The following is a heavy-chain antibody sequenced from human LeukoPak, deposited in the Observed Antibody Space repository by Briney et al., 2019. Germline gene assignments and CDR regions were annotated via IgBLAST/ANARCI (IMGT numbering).Heavy chain of an antibody. Sequence: SGGSLRLSCAASGFTFSNAWMSWVRQAPGKGLEWVGRIKSKTDGGTKDYAAPVKGRFTISRDDSKNTLYVQMNSLKTEDTAVYYCTTGPYDYGSGTYYHWGQGTLVTVSS. D-gene: IGHD3-10*01. CDR2: IKSKTDGGTK. V-gene: IGHV3-15*01. CDR3: TTGPYDYGSGTYYH. CDR1: GFTFSNAW. J-gene: IGHJ4*02.